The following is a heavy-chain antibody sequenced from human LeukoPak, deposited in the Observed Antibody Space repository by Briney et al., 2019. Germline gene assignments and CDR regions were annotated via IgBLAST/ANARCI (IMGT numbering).Heavy chain of an antibody. D-gene: IGHD1-1*01. CDR2: ISGSGSTT. J-gene: IGHJ4*02. Sequence: PGGFLRLSCAASGFTFSSYAMSWVRQAPGKGLEWVSSISGSGSTTYYADSVKGRFTISRDTTKNTLHLQMNSLRVEDTAVYYCARIRDGIDYWGQGTLVTVSS. CDR1: GFTFSSYA. V-gene: IGHV3-23*01. CDR3: ARIRDGIDY.